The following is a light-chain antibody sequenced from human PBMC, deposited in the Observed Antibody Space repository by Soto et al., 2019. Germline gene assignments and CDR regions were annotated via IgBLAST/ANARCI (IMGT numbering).Light chain of an antibody. J-gene: IGKJ5*01. CDR2: DAS. CDR3: QQRSNWPIT. V-gene: IGKV3-11*01. CDR1: QSVSNS. Sequence: EIVLTQSPSTLSSSPGDRVTLSCGASQSVSNSLAWYQQKPGQAPRLLIYDASSRPTDIPARFSGSRYGTDFTLTISSLETEDFALYYCQQRSNWPITFGQGTRLEIK.